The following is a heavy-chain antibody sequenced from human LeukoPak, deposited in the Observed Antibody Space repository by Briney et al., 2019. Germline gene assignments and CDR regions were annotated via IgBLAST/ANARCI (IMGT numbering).Heavy chain of an antibody. CDR2: IKSKTDGGTT. D-gene: IGHD2-15*01. J-gene: IGHJ4*02. V-gene: IGHV3-15*01. Sequence: PGGSLRLSCAVSGFTFNNAWMNWVRQAPGKGLEWVGRIKSKTDGGTTDYAAPVKGRFTISRDDSKNTLYLQMNSLKTEDTAMYYCTTELQFAMSYFDYWGQGILDTVSS. CDR1: GFTFNNAW. CDR3: TTELQFAMSYFDY.